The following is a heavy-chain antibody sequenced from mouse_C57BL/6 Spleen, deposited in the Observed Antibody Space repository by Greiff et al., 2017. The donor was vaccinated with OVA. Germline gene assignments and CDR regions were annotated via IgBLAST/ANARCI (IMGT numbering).Heavy chain of an antibody. CDR1: GYAFSSSW. CDR2: IYPGDGDT. J-gene: IGHJ2*01. V-gene: IGHV1-82*01. D-gene: IGHD2-4*01. Sequence: QVQLQQSGPELVKPGASVKISCKASGYAFSSSWMNWVKQRPGKGLEWIGRIYPGDGDTNYNGKFKGKATLTADKSSSTAYMQLSSLTSEDSAVYFWVRGGIYYDYDDGGGYFDYWGQGTTLTVSS. CDR3: VRGGIYYDYDDGGGYFDY.